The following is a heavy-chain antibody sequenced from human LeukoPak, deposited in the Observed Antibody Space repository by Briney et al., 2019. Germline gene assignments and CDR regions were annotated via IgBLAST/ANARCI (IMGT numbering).Heavy chain of an antibody. CDR2: INPNSGGT. J-gene: IGHJ5*02. CDR1: GYTFTGYY. Sequence: ASVKVSCKASGYTFTGYYMHWVRQAPGQGLEWMGWINPNSGGTNYAQKFQGRVTMTRDTSISTAYMELSRLRSDETAVYYCARENYDFWSGYYTPNWFDPWGQGTLVTASS. D-gene: IGHD3-3*01. V-gene: IGHV1-2*02. CDR3: ARENYDFWSGYYTPNWFDP.